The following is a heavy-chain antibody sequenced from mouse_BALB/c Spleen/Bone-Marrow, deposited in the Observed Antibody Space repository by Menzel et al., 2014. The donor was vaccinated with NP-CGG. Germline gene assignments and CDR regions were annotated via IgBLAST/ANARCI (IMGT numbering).Heavy chain of an antibody. D-gene: IGHD1-1*01. V-gene: IGHV5-6-2*01. CDR3: ARRGISTAEGVGAMDY. J-gene: IGHJ4*01. CDR2: INSNGDNT. Sequence: EVQLVESGGGLVELGGSLKLSCAASGFTFTSYYMSWVRQTPEKRLELVAAINSNGDNTYYPDTMKGRFTISRDNAKNTLYLQMSSLKSEDTALFYCARRGISTAEGVGAMDYWGQGTSVTVSS. CDR1: GFTFTSYY.